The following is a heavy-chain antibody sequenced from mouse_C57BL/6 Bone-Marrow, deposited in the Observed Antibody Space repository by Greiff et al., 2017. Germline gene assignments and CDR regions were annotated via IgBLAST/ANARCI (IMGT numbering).Heavy chain of an antibody. CDR2: IDPSDSYT. Sequence: QVQLQQPGAELVMPGASVKLSCKASGYTFTSYWMHWVKQRPGQGLEWIGEIDPSDSYTNYNQKFKGQSTLTVDKSSSTAYMPLSSLTSEDSAVYYCAREGFITTMDYWGQGTSVTVSS. D-gene: IGHD1-1*01. CDR3: AREGFITTMDY. V-gene: IGHV1-69*01. CDR1: GYTFTSYW. J-gene: IGHJ4*01.